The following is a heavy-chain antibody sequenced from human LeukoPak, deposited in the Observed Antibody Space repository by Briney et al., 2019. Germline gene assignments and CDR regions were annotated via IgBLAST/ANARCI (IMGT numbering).Heavy chain of an antibody. CDR2: IYYSGIT. CDR3: AREITWHMDV. J-gene: IGHJ6*03. V-gene: IGHV4-39*07. Sequence: SETLSLTCTASGGSISSSNSYWGWIRQPPGKGLEWIGGIYYSGITYYNPSLKSRVTISVDTSRDQFSLKLSSVTAADTAVYYCAREITWHMDVWGKGTMVTVSS. CDR1: GGSISSSNSY. D-gene: IGHD1-14*01.